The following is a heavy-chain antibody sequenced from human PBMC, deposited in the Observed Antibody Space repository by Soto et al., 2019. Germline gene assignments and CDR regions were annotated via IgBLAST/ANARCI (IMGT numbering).Heavy chain of an antibody. CDR2: IIPIFGTA. J-gene: IGHJ4*02. CDR3: ARIRRYYDSSGYQPFDY. V-gene: IGHV1-69*13. Sequence: ASVKVSCKASGGTFSSYAISWVRQAPGQGLEWMGGIIPIFGTANYAQKFQGRVTITADESTSTAYMELSSLRSEDTAVYYCARIRRYYDSSGYQPFDYWGQGTLVTVSS. D-gene: IGHD3-22*01. CDR1: GGTFSSYA.